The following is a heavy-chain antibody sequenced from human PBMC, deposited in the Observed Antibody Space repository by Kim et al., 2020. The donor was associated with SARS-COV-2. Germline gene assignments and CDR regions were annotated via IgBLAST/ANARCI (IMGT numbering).Heavy chain of an antibody. V-gene: IGHV1-8*01. Sequence: NTGYEQTFQGRVTMTRNTSISTAYMELSSLRSEDTAVYYCARGLLTTFDYWGQGTLVTVSS. J-gene: IGHJ4*02. D-gene: IGHD3-16*01. CDR2: NT. CDR3: ARGLLTTFDY.